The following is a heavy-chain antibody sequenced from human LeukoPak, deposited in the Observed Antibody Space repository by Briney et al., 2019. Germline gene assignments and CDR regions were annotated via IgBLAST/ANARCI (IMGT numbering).Heavy chain of an antibody. CDR3: ARDPGDYHFDY. Sequence: PGGSLKLSCAASGFTFSSYSMNWVRQAPGKGLEWVSSISSSSSYIYYADSVKGRFTISRDNAKNSLYLQMNSLRAEDSAVYYCARDPGDYHFDYWGQGTLVTVSS. D-gene: IGHD4-17*01. CDR1: GFTFSSYS. CDR2: ISSSSSYI. V-gene: IGHV3-21*01. J-gene: IGHJ4*02.